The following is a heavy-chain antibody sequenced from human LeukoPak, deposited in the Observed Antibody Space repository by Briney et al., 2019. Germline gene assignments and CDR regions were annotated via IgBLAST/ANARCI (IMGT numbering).Heavy chain of an antibody. CDR1: GYTFTGYY. J-gene: IGHJ6*02. CDR3: ARPQDIVVVGYGMDV. CDR2: INPNSGGT. V-gene: IGHV1-2*02. Sequence: ASVKVSYKASGYTFTGYYMHWVRQAPGQGLEWMGWINPNSGGTNYAQKFQGRVTMTRDTSISTAYMELSRLRSDDTAVYYCARPQDIVVVGYGMDVWGQGTTVTVSS. D-gene: IGHD2-2*01.